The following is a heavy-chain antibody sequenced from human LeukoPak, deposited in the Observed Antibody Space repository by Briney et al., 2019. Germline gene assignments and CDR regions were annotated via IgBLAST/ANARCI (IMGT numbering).Heavy chain of an antibody. CDR1: GGSISSYY. V-gene: IGHV4-59*01. D-gene: IGHD6-19*01. J-gene: IGHJ5*02. Sequence: SETLSLTCTVSGGSISSYYWNWIRQPPGKGLEWMGYIYYSGSTNYNPSLKSRVTISVDTSKNQFSLRLSSVTAADTAVYYCAGGGWYGNNWFDPWGQGTLVTVSS. CDR3: AGGGWYGNNWFDP. CDR2: IYYSGST.